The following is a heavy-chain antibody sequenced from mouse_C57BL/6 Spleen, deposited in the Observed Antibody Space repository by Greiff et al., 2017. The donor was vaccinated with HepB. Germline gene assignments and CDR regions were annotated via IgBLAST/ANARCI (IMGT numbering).Heavy chain of an antibody. CDR1: GYTFTSYW. D-gene: IGHD1-1*02. CDR3: ARCGSGYFDV. CDR2: IHPNSGST. J-gene: IGHJ1*03. V-gene: IGHV1-64*01. Sequence: QVQLQQPGAELVKPGASVKLSCKASGYTFTSYWMHWVKQRPGQGLEWIGMIHPNSGSTNYNEKFKSKATLTVDKSSSTAYMQLSSLTSEDSAAYYCARCGSGYFDVWGTGTTVTVSS.